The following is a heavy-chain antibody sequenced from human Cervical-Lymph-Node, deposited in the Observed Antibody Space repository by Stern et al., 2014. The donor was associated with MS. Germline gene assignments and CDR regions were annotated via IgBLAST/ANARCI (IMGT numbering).Heavy chain of an antibody. Sequence: QVPLQQSGPGLVTPSQTLSLSCAISGYSVSSDSAAWNWIRQSPSTGPEWLGRTYYRSKWFHDYAVSVKSRITINPDTSKNQVSLHLNSVTPEDTAVYYCVRDGFGGLFDPWGQGTLVTVSS. CDR2: TYYRSKWFH. J-gene: IGHJ5*02. D-gene: IGHD3-16*01. CDR1: GYSVSSDSAA. V-gene: IGHV6-1*01. CDR3: VRDGFGGLFDP.